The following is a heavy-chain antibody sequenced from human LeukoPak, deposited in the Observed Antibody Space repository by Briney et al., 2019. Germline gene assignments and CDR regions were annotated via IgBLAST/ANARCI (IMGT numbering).Heavy chain of an antibody. V-gene: IGHV4-4*07. D-gene: IGHD4-17*01. Sequence: SETLSLTCTVSGGSISSYYWSWIRQPAGKGLEWIGRIYTSGSTNYNPSLKSRVTMSVDTSKNQFSLKLSSVTAADTAVYYCARGDRNDYGDPDAFDIWGQGTMVTVSS. J-gene: IGHJ3*02. CDR2: IYTSGST. CDR3: ARGDRNDYGDPDAFDI. CDR1: GGSISSYY.